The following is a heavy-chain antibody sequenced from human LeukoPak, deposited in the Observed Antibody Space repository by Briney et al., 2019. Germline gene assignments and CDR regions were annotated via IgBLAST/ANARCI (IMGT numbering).Heavy chain of an antibody. CDR1: GFIFDDFT. CDR3: AKGDVDSPMNFYH. CDR2: INWDGGST. D-gene: IGHD5-12*01. V-gene: IGHV3-43*01. J-gene: IGHJ4*02. Sequence: PGGSLRLSCAASGFIFDDFTIHWVRQVPGKGLEWVSLINWDGGSTYYADSGKGRFTISRDNSKNSLHLQMYSLTTEDTAFYYCAKGDVDSPMNFYHWGQGTLVTVSS.